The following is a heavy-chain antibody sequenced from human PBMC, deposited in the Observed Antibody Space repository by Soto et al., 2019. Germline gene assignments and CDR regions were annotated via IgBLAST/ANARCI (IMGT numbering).Heavy chain of an antibody. CDR1: GFTFSTYS. Sequence: PGGSLRLSCVGSGFTFSTYSINWVRQAPGKGLEWVSSISSRSDIYYADSVKGRFTISRDNAKNSVSLQMNSLRAEDTAVYYCATPTPLRGAMITNINFDFWGQGTPVTVSS. D-gene: IGHD3-10*01. J-gene: IGHJ4*02. CDR3: ATPTPLRGAMITNINFDF. V-gene: IGHV3-21*04. CDR2: ISSRSDI.